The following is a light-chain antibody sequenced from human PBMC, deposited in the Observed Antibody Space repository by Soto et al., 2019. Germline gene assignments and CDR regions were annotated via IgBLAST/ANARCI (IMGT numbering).Light chain of an antibody. CDR2: EGS. J-gene: IGLJ1*01. CDR1: SSDVGSSDL. V-gene: IGLV2-23*01. CDR3: CSFASSTTFYV. Sequence: QSALTQPASVSGSPGQSITISCTGTSSDVGSSDLVSWYQQHPGKAPKLIIFEGSRRPSRVPGRFSGSKSGNTASLTISGLQAEDEADYYCCSFASSTTFYVFGTGTKLTVL.